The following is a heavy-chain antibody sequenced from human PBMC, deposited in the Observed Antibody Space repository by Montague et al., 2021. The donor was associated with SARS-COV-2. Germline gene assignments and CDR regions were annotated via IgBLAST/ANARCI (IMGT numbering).Heavy chain of an antibody. V-gene: IGHV4-61*01. CDR1: GGSVSSGSYY. D-gene: IGHD1-14*01. J-gene: IGHJ4*02. CDR2: IYYTGST. CDR3: ARISGITSWYYDY. Sequence: SETLSLTCTASGGSVSSGSYYWSWIRQPPGKGLQSIGYIYYTGSTNYNPSLQSRVTISVDSSKNQFSVRLSSVTAADMAVYYCARISGITSWYYDYWGQGTLVTVSS.